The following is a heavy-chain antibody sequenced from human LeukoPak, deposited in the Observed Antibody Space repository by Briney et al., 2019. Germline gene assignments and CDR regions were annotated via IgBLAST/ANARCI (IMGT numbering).Heavy chain of an antibody. CDR2: IYPGDSDT. J-gene: IGHJ4*02. Sequence: GESLKISCKGSGYSFTSYWIGWVRQMPGKGLEWMGIIYPGDSDTRYSPSFQGQVTISADKSISTAYLQWSSLKASDTAMYYCARLGGILNGYWHLDYWGQGTLVTVSS. CDR3: ARLGGILNGYWHLDY. CDR1: GYSFTSYW. D-gene: IGHD3-9*01. V-gene: IGHV5-51*01.